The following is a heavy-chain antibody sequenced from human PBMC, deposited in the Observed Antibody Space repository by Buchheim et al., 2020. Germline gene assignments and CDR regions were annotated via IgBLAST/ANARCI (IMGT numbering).Heavy chain of an antibody. CDR3: ARGYDSSGMGFDY. Sequence: QVQLQESGPGLVKPSETLSLTCTVSGGSISSYYWSWIRQPPGKGLEWIGYINYSGSTNYNPSLKSRVTIPVKTSKNQFSLKLSSVTAADTAVYYCARGYDSSGMGFDYWGQGTL. V-gene: IGHV4-59*01. J-gene: IGHJ4*02. CDR2: INYSGST. CDR1: GGSISSYY. D-gene: IGHD3-22*01.